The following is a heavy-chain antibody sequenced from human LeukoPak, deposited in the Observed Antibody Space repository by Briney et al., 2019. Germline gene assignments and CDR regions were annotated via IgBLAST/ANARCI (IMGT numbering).Heavy chain of an antibody. CDR1: GGSFSGYY. CDR3: ASAPDGYDHY. J-gene: IGHJ4*02. CDR2: IYHSGST. V-gene: IGHV4-34*01. D-gene: IGHD5-12*01. Sequence: PSETLSLTCAVYGGSFSGYYWSWIRQPPGKGLEWIGEIYHSGSTNYNPSLKSRVTISVDKSKNQFSLKLSSVTAADTAVYYCASAPDGYDHYWGQGTLVTVSS.